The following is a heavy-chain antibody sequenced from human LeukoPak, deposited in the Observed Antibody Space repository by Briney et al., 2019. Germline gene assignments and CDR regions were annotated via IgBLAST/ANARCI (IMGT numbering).Heavy chain of an antibody. J-gene: IGHJ4*02. CDR3: ARDLVGDGYSYYFDY. CDR1: GYPISSGYY. Sequence: SETLSLTCTVSGYPISSGYYWGWIRQPPGKGLEWIGSIYHSGSTYYNPSLKSRVTISVDTSKNQFSLKLSSVTAADTAVYYCARDLVGDGYSYYFDYWGQGTLVTVSS. CDR2: IYHSGST. D-gene: IGHD5-24*01. V-gene: IGHV4-38-2*02.